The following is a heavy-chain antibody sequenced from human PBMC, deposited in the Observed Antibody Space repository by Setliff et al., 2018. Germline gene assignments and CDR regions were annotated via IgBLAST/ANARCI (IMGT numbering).Heavy chain of an antibody. V-gene: IGHV3-33*08. D-gene: IGHD2-15*01. J-gene: IGHJ4*02. Sequence: PGGSLRLSCAASGFTFSNYAMSWVRRTPGKGLEWVALIWDDGGNKYHADSVKGRFTISRDNSKNTLYLQMNSLRPEDTAVYYCARTCSGSGCYAGLESWGQGTPVTVSS. CDR1: GFTFSNYA. CDR3: ARTCSGSGCYAGLES. CDR2: IWDDGGNK.